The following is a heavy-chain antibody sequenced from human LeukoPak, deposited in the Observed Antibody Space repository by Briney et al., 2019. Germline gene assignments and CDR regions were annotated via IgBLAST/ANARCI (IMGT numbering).Heavy chain of an antibody. CDR2: ISYDGSNK. J-gene: IGHJ4*02. CDR3: ARAAQITIFGVVIFDY. Sequence: GGSLGLSCAASGFTFSSYAMHWVRQAPGKGLEWVAVISYDGSNKYYADSVKGRFTISRDNSKNTLYLQMNSLRAEDTAVYYCARAAQITIFGVVIFDYWGQGTLVTVSS. V-gene: IGHV3-30-3*01. D-gene: IGHD3-3*01. CDR1: GFTFSSYA.